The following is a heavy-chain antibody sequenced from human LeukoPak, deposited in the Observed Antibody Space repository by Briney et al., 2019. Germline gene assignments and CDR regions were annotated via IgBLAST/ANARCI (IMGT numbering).Heavy chain of an antibody. Sequence: PSETLLLTCSVHDDSITLYYWTWIRQPPAKGLEWLGHIHYTRSTNYNPSLNSRVTMSRDTSKNHFSLKLSSVTAADTAVYFCARGRVSSSTWYSTYYYYLYMDVWGKGTTVTVSS. D-gene: IGHD6-13*01. J-gene: IGHJ6*03. CDR2: IHYTRST. CDR3: ARGRVSSSTWYSTYYYYLYMDV. CDR1: DDSITLYY. V-gene: IGHV4-59*13.